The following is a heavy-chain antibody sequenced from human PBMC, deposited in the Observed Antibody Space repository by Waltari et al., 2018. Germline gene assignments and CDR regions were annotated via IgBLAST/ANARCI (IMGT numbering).Heavy chain of an antibody. Sequence: EVQLVESGGGLVKPGGSLRLSCAASGFTFSSYSMNWVRQAPGKGLEWVSSISSSSSYIYYADSVKGRFTISRDNAKNSLYLQMNSLRAEDTAVYYCARDEVRRDSGYDPPRLDYYYYYGMDVWGQGTTVTVSS. CDR1: GFTFSSYS. V-gene: IGHV3-21*01. D-gene: IGHD5-12*01. CDR3: ARDEVRRDSGYDPPRLDYYYYYGMDV. CDR2: ISSSSSYI. J-gene: IGHJ6*02.